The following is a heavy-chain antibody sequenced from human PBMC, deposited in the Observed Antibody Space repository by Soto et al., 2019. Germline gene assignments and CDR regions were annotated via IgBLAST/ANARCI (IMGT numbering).Heavy chain of an antibody. CDR2: IIPIFGTA. Sequence: SVKVSCKASGGTFSSYAISWVRQAPGQGLEWMGGIIPIFGTANYAQKFQGRVTITADESTSTAYMELSSLRSEDTAVYYCATRISSSWPATPHYFDYWGQGTLVTVSS. V-gene: IGHV1-69*13. CDR1: GGTFSSYA. CDR3: ATRISSSWPATPHYFDY. J-gene: IGHJ4*02. D-gene: IGHD6-13*01.